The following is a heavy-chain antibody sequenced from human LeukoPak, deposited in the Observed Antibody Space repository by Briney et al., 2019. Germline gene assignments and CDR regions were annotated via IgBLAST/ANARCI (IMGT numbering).Heavy chain of an antibody. CDR2: INHSGST. CDR1: GGSFSGYY. V-gene: IGHV4-34*01. CDR3: ARLVETTVIYYYYYYMDV. D-gene: IGHD4-17*01. Sequence: SETLSLICAVYGGSFSGYYWSWIRQPPGKGLEWIGEINHSGSTNYNPSLKSRVTISVDTSKNQFSLKLSSVTAADTAVYYCARLVETTVIYYYYYYMDVWGKGTTVTVSS. J-gene: IGHJ6*03.